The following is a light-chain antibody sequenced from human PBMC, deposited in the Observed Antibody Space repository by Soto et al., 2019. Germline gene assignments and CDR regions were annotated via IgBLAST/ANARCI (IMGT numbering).Light chain of an antibody. J-gene: IGKJ1*01. CDR3: QHYNTWPPWT. V-gene: IGKV3-15*01. Sequence: EIVMTQSPATLSVSPGERATLSCRASQSISSNLAWYQQKPGQVPRLLIYGASTRATGIPARFGGSGSGTEFTLTISSLQSEDFAVYYCQHYNTWPPWTFGQGTKVEVK. CDR2: GAS. CDR1: QSISSN.